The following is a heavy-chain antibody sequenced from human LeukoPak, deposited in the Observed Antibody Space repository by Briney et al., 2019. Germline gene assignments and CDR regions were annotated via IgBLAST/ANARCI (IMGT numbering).Heavy chain of an antibody. V-gene: IGHV3-73*01. CDR3: TRLSYCSSTSCYDAFDI. CDR2: IRSKANSYAT. Sequence: GGSLRLSCAASGFTFSGSAMHWVRQASGKGLEWVGRIRSKANSYATAYAASVKGRFTISRDDSKNTAYLQMNSLKTEDTAVYYCTRLSYCSSTSCYDAFDIWGQGTMVTVSS. J-gene: IGHJ3*02. D-gene: IGHD2-2*01. CDR1: GFTFSGSA.